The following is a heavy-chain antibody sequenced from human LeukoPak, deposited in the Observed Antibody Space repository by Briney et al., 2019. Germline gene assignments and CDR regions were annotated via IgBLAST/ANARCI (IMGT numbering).Heavy chain of an antibody. Sequence: KPSETPSPTCPGSGGSISSFYWSWIRQPPGKGLGGVGYIYYSGSTNYNPSLKSRVTISVDTSKNQFSLKLSSVTAADTAVYYCARLSDSSSWIDYWGQGTLVTVSS. J-gene: IGHJ4*02. V-gene: IGHV4-59*08. CDR3: ARLSDSSSWIDY. D-gene: IGHD6-6*01. CDR2: IYYSGST. CDR1: GGSISSFY.